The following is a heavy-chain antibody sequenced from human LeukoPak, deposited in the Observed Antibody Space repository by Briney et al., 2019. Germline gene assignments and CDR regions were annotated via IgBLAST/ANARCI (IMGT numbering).Heavy chain of an antibody. D-gene: IGHD3-3*01. CDR1: GGSVSGGSYY. J-gene: IGHJ4*02. CDR2: IYYSGST. V-gene: IGHV4-61*01. Sequence: SETLSLTCTVSGGSVSGGSYYWSWIRQPPGKGLGWIGYIYYSGSTNYNPSLKSRVTISVDTSKNQVSLILSSVTAADTAVYYCARDYDFWSGINNWGQGTLVTVSS. CDR3: ARDYDFWSGINN.